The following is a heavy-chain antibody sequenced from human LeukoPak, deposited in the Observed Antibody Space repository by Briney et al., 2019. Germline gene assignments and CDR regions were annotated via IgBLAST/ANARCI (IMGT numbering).Heavy chain of an antibody. Sequence: QAGGSLRLSCAASGFTFNRDWTAWVRQAPGKGLEWVANIKEDGSEKNYVDSVKGRFTISRDNAENSVYLRMNDLRAEDTGVYYCATKEPSTSGWSYWGQGTLVIVSS. J-gene: IGHJ4*02. CDR2: IKEDGSEK. V-gene: IGHV3-7*01. D-gene: IGHD6-19*01. CDR3: ATKEPSTSGWSY. CDR1: GFTFNRDW.